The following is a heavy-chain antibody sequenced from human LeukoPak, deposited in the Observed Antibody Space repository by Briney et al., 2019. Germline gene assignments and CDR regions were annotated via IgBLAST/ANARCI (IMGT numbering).Heavy chain of an antibody. CDR3: ARDRDYYDSSGYYPLDY. V-gene: IGHV1-18*01. CDR1: GDTFSRSA. Sequence: ASLKVSCKASGDTFSRSAISWVRHAPGQGLERIGWITTYTVNTHYAQKLQGRVTMTTDTSTSTGYMELRSLRSDCTAVYYCARDRDYYDSSGYYPLDYWGQGSLVTVSS. J-gene: IGHJ4*02. D-gene: IGHD3-22*01. CDR2: ITTYTVNT.